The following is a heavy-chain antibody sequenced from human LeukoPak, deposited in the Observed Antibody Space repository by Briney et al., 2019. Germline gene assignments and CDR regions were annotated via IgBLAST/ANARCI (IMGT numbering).Heavy chain of an antibody. CDR1: GGSISSSIYY. CDR2: IYYSGST. J-gene: IGHJ4*02. Sequence: SETLSLTCTVSGGSISSSIYYWGRIRQPPGKGLEWIGSIYYSGSTYYNPSLKSRVTISVDTSKNQFSLKLSSVTAADTAVYYCARGPRIAARPYNYWGQGTLVTVSS. CDR3: ARGPRIAARPYNY. D-gene: IGHD6-6*01. V-gene: IGHV4-39*01.